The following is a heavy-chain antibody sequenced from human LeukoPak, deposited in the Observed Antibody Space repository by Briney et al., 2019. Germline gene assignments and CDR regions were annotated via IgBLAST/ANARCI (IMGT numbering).Heavy chain of an antibody. J-gene: IGHJ4*02. V-gene: IGHV3-21*01. D-gene: IGHD1-26*01. CDR1: GFTFNVYT. CDR2: ISYRGKYT. Sequence: GGSLRLSCAASGFTFNVYTMNWVRQAPGKGLEWVSSISYRGKYTYYADSVKGRFAISRDNANNSLYLQMNSLRADDTSVYYWARAYSGRFQWGRGTLVTVSS. CDR3: ARAYSGRFQ.